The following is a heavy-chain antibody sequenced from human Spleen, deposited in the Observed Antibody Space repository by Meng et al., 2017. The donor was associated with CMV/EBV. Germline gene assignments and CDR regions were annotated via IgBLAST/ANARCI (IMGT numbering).Heavy chain of an antibody. V-gene: IGHV1-8*01. CDR1: GYTVTSSD. D-gene: IGHD6-19*01. CDR2: INPNTGNT. J-gene: IGHJ4*02. Sequence: VHLVESGPGVNKPGASVKVSCKASGYTVTSSDINWVRQATGQGLEWMGWINPNTGNTGYAQKFQGRVTLTRSTSISTAYMELSSLRSEDTAVYYCALTVAAGYWGQGTLVTVSS. CDR3: ALTVAAGY.